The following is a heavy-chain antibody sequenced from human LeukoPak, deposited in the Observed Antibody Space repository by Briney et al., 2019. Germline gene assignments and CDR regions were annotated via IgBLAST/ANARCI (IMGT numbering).Heavy chain of an antibody. CDR3: ASSYYCSSGHYRYYFDY. Sequence: GGSLRLSCAASGFTVSSNYMSWVRQAPGKGLEWVSVIYSGGSTYYADSVKGRFTISRDNSKNTLYLQRNSRRTDDTAVYYYASSYYCSSGHYRYYFDYWGQGTLVTVSS. J-gene: IGHJ4*02. CDR2: IYSGGST. D-gene: IGHD3-22*01. V-gene: IGHV3-66*01. CDR1: GFTVSSNY.